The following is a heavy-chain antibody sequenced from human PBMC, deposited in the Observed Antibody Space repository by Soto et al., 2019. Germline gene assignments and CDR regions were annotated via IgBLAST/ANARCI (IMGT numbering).Heavy chain of an antibody. V-gene: IGHV3-20*04. CDR1: GFTFDDYG. D-gene: IGHD3-10*01. CDR3: AKESYNRRTDFDY. Sequence: PGGSLRLSCAASGFTFDDYGMTWVRQAPGKGLEWVSGIDWDGGTSGYADSVKGRFTISRDNANPSLYLQMNSLRAEDTAVYYCAKESYNRRTDFDYWGQGIQVTVSS. J-gene: IGHJ4*02. CDR2: IDWDGGTS.